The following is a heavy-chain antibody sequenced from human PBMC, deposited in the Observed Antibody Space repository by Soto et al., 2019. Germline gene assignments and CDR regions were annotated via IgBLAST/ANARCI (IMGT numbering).Heavy chain of an antibody. J-gene: IGHJ3*01. CDR3: ATDPLRYFDWSS. Sequence: ASVKVSCKVSGYVLAELSMHWVRQAPGKGLEWMGGFDPEHGETIYAQKFQGRVTMTEDTSTDTAYMELSSLRSDDTAVCYCATDPLRYFDWSSWGQGTMVTVSS. CDR1: GYVLAELS. V-gene: IGHV1-24*01. D-gene: IGHD3-9*01. CDR2: FDPEHGET.